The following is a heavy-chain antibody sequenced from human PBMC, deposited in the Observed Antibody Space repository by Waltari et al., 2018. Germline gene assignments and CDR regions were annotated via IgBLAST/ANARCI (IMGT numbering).Heavy chain of an antibody. J-gene: IGHJ4*02. D-gene: IGHD6-19*01. V-gene: IGHV1-2*06. CDR3: ARGRDSSGWYRVDY. CDR1: GYTFTGYY. CDR2: INPNSGGA. Sequence: QVQLVQSGAEVKKPGASVKVSCKASGYTFTGYYMHWVRQAPGQGLEWLGRINPNSGGANSAQRFQGRVTMTRDTSISTAYMELSRLRSDDTAVDYCARGRDSSGWYRVDYWGQGTLVTVSS.